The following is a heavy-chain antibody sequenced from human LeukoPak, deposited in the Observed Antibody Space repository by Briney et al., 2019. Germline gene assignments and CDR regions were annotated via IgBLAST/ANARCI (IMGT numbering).Heavy chain of an antibody. CDR3: ARRGIATYYVDY. CDR2: IDPGDSAT. V-gene: IGHV5-51*01. CDR1: GYNFTVYW. J-gene: IGHJ4*02. D-gene: IGHD3-10*01. Sequence: GESLKISCEASGYNFTVYWIAWVRQMPGKGLEWMGIIDPGDSATRYSPFFQGQVTISADKSISTAYLQWSSLKASDTAVYYCARRGIATYYVDYWGQGTLVTVSS.